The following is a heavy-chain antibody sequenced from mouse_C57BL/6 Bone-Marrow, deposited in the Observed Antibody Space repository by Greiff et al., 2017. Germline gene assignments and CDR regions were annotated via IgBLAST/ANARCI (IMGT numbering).Heavy chain of an antibody. CDR2: IWTGGGT. V-gene: IGHV2-9-1*01. Sequence: VKLMESGPGLVAPSQSLSITCTASGFSLTSYAISWVRQPPGKGLEWLGVIWTGGGTNYNSALKSRLSISKDNSKSQVFLKMNSLQTDDAARYYCARNGEITAVVATPYAMDYWGQGTSVTVSS. J-gene: IGHJ4*01. CDR3: ARNGEITAVVATPYAMDY. D-gene: IGHD1-1*01. CDR1: GFSLTSYA.